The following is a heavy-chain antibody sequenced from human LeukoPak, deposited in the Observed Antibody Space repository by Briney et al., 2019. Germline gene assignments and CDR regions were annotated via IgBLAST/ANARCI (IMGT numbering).Heavy chain of an antibody. D-gene: IGHD3-22*01. CDR3: AKDQEGHYYDSSGYPSSFDY. V-gene: IGHV3-43*02. J-gene: IGHJ4*02. CDR1: GFTFDDYA. CDR2: ISGDGGRA. Sequence: GGSLRLSCAASGFTFDDYAMHWVRQAPGKGLEWVSLISGDGGRAFYADSVKGRFTISRDNSKNTLYLQMNSLRAEDTAVYYCAKDQEGHYYDSSGYPSSFDYWGQGTLVTVSS.